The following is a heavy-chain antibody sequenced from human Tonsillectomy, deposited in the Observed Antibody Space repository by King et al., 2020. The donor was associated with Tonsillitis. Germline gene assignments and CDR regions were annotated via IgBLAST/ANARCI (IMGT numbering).Heavy chain of an antibody. CDR1: GFIFSDHY. V-gene: IGHV3-72*01. D-gene: IGHD4-17*01. CDR2: TRNKANSYTT. J-gene: IGHJ6*02. CDR3: ARASVGSYGVSQTPPYYYYGMDV. Sequence: VQLVESGGGLVQPGWALRLSCAASGFIFSDHYMDWVRQAPGKGLEWVGRTRNKANSYTTEYAASVKGRFTISRDDSKNSLYLQMNSLKTEDTAVYYCARASVGSYGVSQTPPYYYYGMDVWGQGTTVTVSS.